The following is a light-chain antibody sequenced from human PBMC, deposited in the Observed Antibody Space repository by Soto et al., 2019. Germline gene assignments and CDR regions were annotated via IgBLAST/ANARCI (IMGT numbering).Light chain of an antibody. CDR1: QSVSYH. J-gene: IGKJ1*01. CDR3: QQRNNWPPWT. CDR2: DAS. Sequence: EIVLTQSPATLSLSPGARATLSCRASQSVSYHLAWYQQKPGQAPRLLIYDASNRATGIPARFSGSGSGTDFTLTISSLEPEDSAIYYCQQRNNWPPWTFGQGTKVEIK. V-gene: IGKV3-11*01.